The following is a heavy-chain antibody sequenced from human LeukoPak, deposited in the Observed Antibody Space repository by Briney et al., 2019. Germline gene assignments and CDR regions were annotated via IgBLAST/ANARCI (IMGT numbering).Heavy chain of an antibody. CDR1: GFIFSAHF. CDR2: IRHARVAK. Sequence: GGFLRLSCAVTGFIFSAHFMSWARQAPGKGLHCVANIRHARVAKYYADSVRGRFSISRDNARASVFLQMESLRAEDTGVYYCTRALGFSSEDLWGQGTLVTVS. J-gene: IGHJ4*02. D-gene: IGHD6-19*01. V-gene: IGHV3-7*01. CDR3: TRALGFSSEDL.